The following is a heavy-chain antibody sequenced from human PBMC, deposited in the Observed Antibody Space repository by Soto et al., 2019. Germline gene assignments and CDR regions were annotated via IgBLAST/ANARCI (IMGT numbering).Heavy chain of an antibody. J-gene: IGHJ6*02. Sequence: QVQLVQSGAEVKKPGSSVKVSCKASGGTFSSYAISWVRQAPGQGLAWMGGIIPIFGIANYAQKFQCSVTITVDEFTSTAYMELSSLRSEDTAVYYFARGTARRWAHMVTYGMDFWGQGTTVTVSS. CDR1: GGTFSSYA. D-gene: IGHD5-18*01. V-gene: IGHV1-69*01. CDR2: IIPIFGIA. CDR3: ARGTARRWAHMVTYGMDF.